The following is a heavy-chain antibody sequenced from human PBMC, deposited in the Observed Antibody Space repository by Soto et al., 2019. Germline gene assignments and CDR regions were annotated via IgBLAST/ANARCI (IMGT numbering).Heavy chain of an antibody. CDR3: ATRETRYGGRV. J-gene: IGHJ4*03. CDR1: GGSITSGHW. CDR2: ISLNGDI. Sequence: QVQLQESGPGLVESSGTLSLTCAVYGGSITSGHWWTWVRQSPGKGLEWSGDISLNGDINYSPSIQSRVTVSMDMSSNHLSLRLTSVTAADPAVYYCATRETRYGGRVWCPGTVVTVSS. D-gene: IGHD1-26*01. V-gene: IGHV4-4*02.